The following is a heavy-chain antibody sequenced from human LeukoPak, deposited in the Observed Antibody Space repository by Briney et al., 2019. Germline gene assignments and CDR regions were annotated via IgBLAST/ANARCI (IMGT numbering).Heavy chain of an antibody. CDR1: GFSFSSYG. CDR2: IWYDGSNQ. CDR3: ARWGAGATIDY. V-gene: IGHV3-33*07. Sequence: PGGSLRLSCAASGFSFSSYGIYWVRQAPGKGLEWVAVIWYDGSNQYYADSVKGRFTISRDNSGNTAYLQMSSLRVEDTAVYFCARWGAGATIDYWGQGTLVTVSS. D-gene: IGHD1-26*01. J-gene: IGHJ4*02.